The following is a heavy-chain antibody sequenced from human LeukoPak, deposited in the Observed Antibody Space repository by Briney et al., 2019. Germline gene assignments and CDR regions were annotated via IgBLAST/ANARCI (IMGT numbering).Heavy chain of an antibody. CDR1: GFTFSSCA. J-gene: IGHJ4*02. CDR2: ISASGGTT. V-gene: IGHV3-23*01. CDR3: AKDPTDFDSSGQTYFDY. Sequence: GGSLRLSCAASGFTFSSCAMSWVRQAPGKGLEWVSGISASGGTTYYADSVKGRFTISRDNSKNALVLQLNSLRAEDTAVYYCAKDPTDFDSSGQTYFDYWGQGTLVTVSS. D-gene: IGHD3-22*01.